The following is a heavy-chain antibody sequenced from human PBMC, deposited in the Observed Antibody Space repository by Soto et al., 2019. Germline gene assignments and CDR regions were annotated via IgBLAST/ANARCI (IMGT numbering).Heavy chain of an antibody. D-gene: IGHD3-10*02. J-gene: IGHJ6*04. CDR1: GFTFSSYG. Sequence: GSLRLSCAASGFTFSSYGMHWVRQAPGKGLEWVAVISYDGSNKYYADSVKGRFTISRDNSKNTLYLQMNSLRAEDTAVYYCAKDRGKAGLFGEGMDVWGKGTTVTVSS. V-gene: IGHV3-30*18. CDR2: ISYDGSNK. CDR3: AKDRGKAGLFGEGMDV.